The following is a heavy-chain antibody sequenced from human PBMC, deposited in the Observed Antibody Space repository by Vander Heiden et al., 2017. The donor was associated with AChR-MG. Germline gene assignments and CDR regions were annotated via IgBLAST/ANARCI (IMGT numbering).Heavy chain of an antibody. D-gene: IGHD6-6*01. J-gene: IGHJ4*02. V-gene: IGHV4-59*01. CDR1: GGSISSYY. Sequence: QVQLQESGPGLVKPSETLSLICTVSGGSISSYYWTWVRQPPGKGLEWIGFISYSGSTNYNPSLKGRVTISADTSKKQFSLRLTSMNAADTAVYYCARGGSFGSSSPIDHWGQGTWSPSPQ. CDR3: ARGGSFGSSSPIDH. CDR2: ISYSGST.